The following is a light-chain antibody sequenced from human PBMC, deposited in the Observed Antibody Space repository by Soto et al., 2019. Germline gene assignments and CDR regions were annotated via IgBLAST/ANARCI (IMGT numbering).Light chain of an antibody. CDR3: QQYNSYWA. CDR2: DAS. Sequence: EIVLTQSPATLSLSPGERATVSCRASQSVSSYLAWYQQKPGQAPRLLIYDASNRATGIPARFSGSGSGTDFTLTISSLQPDDFATYFCQQYNSYWAFGQGTKVDIK. V-gene: IGKV3-11*01. J-gene: IGKJ1*01. CDR1: QSVSSY.